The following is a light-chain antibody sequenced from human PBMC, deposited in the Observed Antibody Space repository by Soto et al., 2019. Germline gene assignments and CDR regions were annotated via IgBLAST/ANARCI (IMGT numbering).Light chain of an antibody. V-gene: IGLV1-40*01. Sequence: QSVLTQPPSVSGAPGQRVTISCTGSSSNIGAGYDVHWYQQLPGTAPKLLIYGNSNRPSGVPDRFSGSKSGTSASLAITGLQAEDEPDYYCQSYDSSFWVFGGGTKVTVL. CDR1: SSNIGAGYD. CDR3: QSYDSSFWV. J-gene: IGLJ3*02. CDR2: GNS.